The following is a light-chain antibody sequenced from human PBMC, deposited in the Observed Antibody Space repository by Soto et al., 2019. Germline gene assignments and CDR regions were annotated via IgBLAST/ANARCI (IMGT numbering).Light chain of an antibody. J-gene: IGKJ1*01. Sequence: AIQMTQSPSSLSASIGDRVTITCRASQDIRNELGWYQQKPGKAPKVLISAASSLEDGVPSRFSGSGAGTDFTLTISSLRPEDFATDFCLQDYNYPRTFGQGTKVEIK. CDR2: AAS. V-gene: IGKV1-6*01. CDR3: LQDYNYPRT. CDR1: QDIRNE.